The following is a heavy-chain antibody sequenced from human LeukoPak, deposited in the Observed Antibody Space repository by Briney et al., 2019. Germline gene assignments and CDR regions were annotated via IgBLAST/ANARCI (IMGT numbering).Heavy chain of an antibody. D-gene: IGHD3-10*01. J-gene: IGHJ3*02. CDR2: ISHSGST. Sequence: NPSETLSLTCTVSGYSISSGYYWGWIRQPPGKGLEWIGSISHSGSTYYKPSLKSRVTISVDTSKNQFSLKLSSVTAADTAMYYCAGFYGSGSDAAFDIWGQGTMVTVSS. CDR3: AGFYGSGSDAAFDI. V-gene: IGHV4-38-2*02. CDR1: GYSISSGYY.